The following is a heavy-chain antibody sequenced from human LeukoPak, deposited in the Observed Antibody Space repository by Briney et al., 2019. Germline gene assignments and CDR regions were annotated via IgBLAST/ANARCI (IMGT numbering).Heavy chain of an antibody. Sequence: GASVKVSCKASGYXXTXYYMYWVRXXPXQXLEWMGIINPSGGRTSYAQKFEGRVTMXRDTSTSTVYMELSSLRSEGTAVXXCAXGYYEGFDYWGQGTLVTVSS. D-gene: IGHD3-22*01. V-gene: IGHV1-46*01. CDR1: GYXXTXYY. J-gene: IGHJ4*02. CDR2: INPSGGRT. CDR3: AXGYYEGFDY.